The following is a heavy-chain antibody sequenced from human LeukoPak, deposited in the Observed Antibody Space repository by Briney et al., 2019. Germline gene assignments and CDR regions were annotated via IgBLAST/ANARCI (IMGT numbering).Heavy chain of an antibody. D-gene: IGHD6-6*01. V-gene: IGHV3-33*06. CDR3: ANREGDAHSSSFAPLDY. CDR1: GVTFRGYG. CDR2: IWYDGSNK. Sequence: GGSLRLSCAASGVTFRGYGMRWVRQAPGKGLEWVAVIWYDGSNKYYADSVKGRFTISRDNSKNTLYLQMNSLRAAVTAVYYCANREGDAHSSSFAPLDYWGQGTLVTVSS. J-gene: IGHJ4*02.